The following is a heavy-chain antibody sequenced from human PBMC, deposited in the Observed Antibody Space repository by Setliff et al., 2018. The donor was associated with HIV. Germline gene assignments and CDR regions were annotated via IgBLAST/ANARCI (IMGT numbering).Heavy chain of an antibody. CDR1: GYSIISDYY. CDR3: ARAGSAAASPLDY. D-gene: IGHD6-6*01. J-gene: IGHJ4*02. Sequence: SETLSLTCSVSGYSIISDYYWGWIRQPPGKGLEWIGSIYHSGSTYYNPSLKSRVTISIDTSKNQFSLKLTSVTAADTAVYYCARAGSAAASPLDYWGQGTLVTVSS. V-gene: IGHV4-38-2*02. CDR2: IYHSGST.